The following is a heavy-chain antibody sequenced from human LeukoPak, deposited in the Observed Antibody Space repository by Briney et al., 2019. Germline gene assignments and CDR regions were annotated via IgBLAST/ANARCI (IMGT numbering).Heavy chain of an antibody. V-gene: IGHV1-69*13. Sequence: SVKVSCKASGGTFSSYAISWVRQAPGQGLEWMGGIIPIFGTANYAQKFQGRVTITADESTSTAYMELSSLRSEDTAVYYCARTLWFGELFLYFDYWGQGTLVTASS. CDR3: ARTLWFGELFLYFDY. D-gene: IGHD3-10*01. CDR2: IIPIFGTA. J-gene: IGHJ4*02. CDR1: GGTFSSYA.